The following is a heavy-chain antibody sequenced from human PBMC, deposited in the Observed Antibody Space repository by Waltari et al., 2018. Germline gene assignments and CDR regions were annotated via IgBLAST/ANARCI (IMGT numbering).Heavy chain of an antibody. V-gene: IGHV1-3*01. CDR2: INPGNGNT. CDR3: ARPLEDCGGGSCYYDRWFDP. CDR1: GYTFTSYI. J-gene: IGHJ5*02. D-gene: IGHD2-15*01. Sequence: QVQLVQSGAEVKKPGASVKVSCKASGYTFTSYIIHWLRQAPGQSLEWMGRINPGNGNTQYSQKFQDRVNITREPSASTAYVELSSLTSEETAIYYCARPLEDCGGGSCYYDRWFDPWGQGTLVTVSS.